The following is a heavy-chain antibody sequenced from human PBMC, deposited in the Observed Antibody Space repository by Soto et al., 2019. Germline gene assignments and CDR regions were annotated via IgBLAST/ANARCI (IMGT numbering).Heavy chain of an antibody. V-gene: IGHV4-39*01. CDR2: IYYSGST. CDR1: GGSVSSSTYY. Sequence: QLQLQESGPGLVKPSETLSLTCIVSGGSVSSSTYYWAWIRQFPGQGLEWIGSIYYSGSTYYNPSLKSRITISIDRSKNQFSLKLTSVTAADTAVYYCAPVGIGTKTVDYWGQGTLVTVSS. CDR3: APVGIGTKTVDY. D-gene: IGHD1-26*01. J-gene: IGHJ4*02.